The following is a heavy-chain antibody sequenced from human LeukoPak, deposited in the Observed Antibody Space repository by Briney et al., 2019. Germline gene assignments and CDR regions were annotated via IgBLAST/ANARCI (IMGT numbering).Heavy chain of an antibody. CDR3: ARTIDSGSSRYAFDI. D-gene: IGHD1-26*01. CDR1: GFTVSSNY. CDR2: IYSGGST. V-gene: IGHV3-66*02. J-gene: IGHJ3*02. Sequence: GGSLRLSCAASGFTVSSNYMSWVRQAPGKGLEWVSVIYSGGSTYYADSVKGRFTISRDNSKNTLYLQMNSLRAEDTAVYYCARTIDSGSSRYAFDIWGQGTMVTVSS.